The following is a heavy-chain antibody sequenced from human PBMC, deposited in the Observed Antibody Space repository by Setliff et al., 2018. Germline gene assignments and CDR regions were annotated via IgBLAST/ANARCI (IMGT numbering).Heavy chain of an antibody. Sequence: GASVKVSCKASGGTFKNYGISWVRQAPGQGLEWMGGIIPIFGTTNYAQKFQGRATIITDESTSTAYMELSSLRSADTAVYYCAREGVDSRSATDYRYYMDV. CDR3: AREGVDSRSATDYRYYMDV. V-gene: IGHV1-69*05. CDR2: IIPIFGTT. J-gene: IGHJ6*03. D-gene: IGHD6-6*01. CDR1: GGTFKNYG.